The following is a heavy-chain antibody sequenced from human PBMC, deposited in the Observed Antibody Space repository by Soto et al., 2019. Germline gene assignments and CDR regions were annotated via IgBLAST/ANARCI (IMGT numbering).Heavy chain of an antibody. Sequence: ASETLSLTCTVSGGSISSFYWSWIRQPAGKGLEWIGRIYSSGTTSYNPSRKGRVTMSVDTSKNQFSLSLSSVTAADTAVYYCARDRIVGTSYFDYWGQGVLVNVS. J-gene: IGHJ4*02. CDR2: IYSSGTT. CDR3: ARDRIVGTSYFDY. CDR1: GGSISSFY. V-gene: IGHV4-4*07. D-gene: IGHD1-26*01.